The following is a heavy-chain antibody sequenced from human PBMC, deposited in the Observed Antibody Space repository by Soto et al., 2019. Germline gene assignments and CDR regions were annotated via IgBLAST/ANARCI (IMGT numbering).Heavy chain of an antibody. CDR1: GGTFSGYA. Sequence: QVQLVQSGAEVKKPGSSVKVSCKASGGTFSGYAISWVRQAPGQGLEWMGGIIPIFGTANYAQKFQGRVTITADESISTDYMEGSSLWSENTPVYYCARDFSRSGPYFQRWGQGTLVTVSS. D-gene: IGHD6-6*01. CDR3: ARDFSRSGPYFQR. J-gene: IGHJ1*01. CDR2: IIPIFGTA. V-gene: IGHV1-69*01.